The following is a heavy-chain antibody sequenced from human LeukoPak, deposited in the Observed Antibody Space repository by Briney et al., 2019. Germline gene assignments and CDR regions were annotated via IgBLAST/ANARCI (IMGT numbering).Heavy chain of an antibody. CDR2: ISSSSSYI. CDR3: ASVPIAAAGLVDY. J-gene: IGHJ4*02. D-gene: IGHD6-13*01. CDR1: GFTFSGYS. Sequence: GGSLRPSCAASGFTFSGYSMNSGRQAPGKGLEWGSSISSSSSYIYSADSAKGRFTISRDNAKNSLYLQMNSLRAEDTAVYYCASVPIAAAGLVDYWGQGTLVTVSS. V-gene: IGHV3-21*01.